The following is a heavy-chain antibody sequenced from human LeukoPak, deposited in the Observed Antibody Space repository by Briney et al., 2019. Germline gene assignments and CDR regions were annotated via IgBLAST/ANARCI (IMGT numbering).Heavy chain of an antibody. J-gene: IGHJ3*02. CDR3: ARDTALFRAYDI. V-gene: IGHV4-38-2*02. CDR2: VYHSGST. CDR1: GYSIRSGYY. Sequence: SETLSLTCTVSGYSIRSGYYWGWIRQPPGKGLEWIASVYHSGSTSYNPSLKSRLTISVHKSKNQFSLKLSSVTAADTAVYYCARDTALFRAYDIWGQGTLVTVSS.